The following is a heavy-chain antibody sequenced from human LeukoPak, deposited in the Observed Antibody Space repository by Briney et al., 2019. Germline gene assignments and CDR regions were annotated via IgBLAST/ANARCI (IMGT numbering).Heavy chain of an antibody. CDR2: ISSSSSYI. CDR3: ATGYADYGGAADY. V-gene: IGHV3-21*04. Sequence: GGSLRLSCAASGFTFSSYSMNWVRQAPGKGLGWVSSISSSSSYIYYADSVKGRFTISRDNPKNTLYLQMNSLRAEDTAVYYCATGYADYGGAADYWGQGTLVTVSS. D-gene: IGHD4-17*01. J-gene: IGHJ4*02. CDR1: GFTFSSYS.